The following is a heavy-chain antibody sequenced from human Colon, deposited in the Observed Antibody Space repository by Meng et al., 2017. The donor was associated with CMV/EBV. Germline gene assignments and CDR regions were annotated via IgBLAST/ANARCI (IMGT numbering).Heavy chain of an antibody. J-gene: IGHJ4*02. CDR3: TTFPYDSSGYGLFDY. D-gene: IGHD3-22*01. Sequence: GESLKISCAASEFTFSNAWMSWVRQAPGKGLEWVGRIKSKTDGGTTDYAAPVKGRFTISRDDSKNTLYLQMNSLKTEDTAVYYCTTFPYDSSGYGLFDYWGQGTLVTVSS. CDR1: EFTFSNAW. V-gene: IGHV3-15*01. CDR2: IKSKTDGGTT.